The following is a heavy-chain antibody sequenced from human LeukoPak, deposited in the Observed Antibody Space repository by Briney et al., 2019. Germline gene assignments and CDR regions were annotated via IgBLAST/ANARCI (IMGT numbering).Heavy chain of an antibody. Sequence: QTGGSLRLSCAASGFTFSSYAMSWVRQAPGKGLEWVSVISGSGGSTYYADSVKGRFTISRDNSKNTLYLQMNSLRAEDTAVYYCAKSLIWSPAAFDIWGQGTMVTASS. D-gene: IGHD3-10*01. CDR1: GFTFSSYA. V-gene: IGHV3-23*01. CDR2: ISGSGGST. J-gene: IGHJ3*02. CDR3: AKSLIWSPAAFDI.